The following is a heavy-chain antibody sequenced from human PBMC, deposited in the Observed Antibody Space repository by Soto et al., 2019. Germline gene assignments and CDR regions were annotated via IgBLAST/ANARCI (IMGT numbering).Heavy chain of an antibody. CDR2: INHSGST. J-gene: IGHJ5*02. D-gene: IGHD3-10*01. Sequence: SSETLSLTCAVYGGCFSGYYWSWIRQPPGKGLERIGEINHSGSTNYNPSLKSRVTISVDTSKNQFSLKLSSVPAADTAVYHCARGGGLLLWFGELSQSFDTWGQGTLVTVSS. CDR3: ARGGGLLLWFGELSQSFDT. CDR1: GGCFSGYY. V-gene: IGHV4-34*01.